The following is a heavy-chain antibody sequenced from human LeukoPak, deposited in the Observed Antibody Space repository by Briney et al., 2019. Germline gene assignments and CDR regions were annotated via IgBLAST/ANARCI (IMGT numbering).Heavy chain of an antibody. CDR1: GLSFSNAW. D-gene: IGHD3-3*01. J-gene: IGHJ1*01. CDR2: IKSKPDGGTT. V-gene: IGHV3-15*01. CDR3: TTQNFDFWSSFYTGYFQH. Sequence: PGGSLRLSCAASGLSFSNAWMSWVRQAPGKGLEWVGRIKSKPDGGTTDYAAPVKGRFTILRDDSRNTVHLQMNSLKTEDTAVYHCTTQNFDFWSSFYTGYFQHWGQGTLVTVSS.